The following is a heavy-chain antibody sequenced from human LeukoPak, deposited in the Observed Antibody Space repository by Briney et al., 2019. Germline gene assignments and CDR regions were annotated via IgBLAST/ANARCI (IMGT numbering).Heavy chain of an antibody. CDR2: IKQDGSEK. Sequence: GGSLRLSCAASGFSFSNYWMSWVRQAPGKGLEWVANIKQDGSEKNYLDSVKGRVTISRDNAKNSLYLQMNSLRVEETAVYYCARDRGSQSMDVWGQGTTVTVSS. J-gene: IGHJ6*02. D-gene: IGHD1-26*01. V-gene: IGHV3-7*01. CDR1: GFSFSNYW. CDR3: ARDRGSQSMDV.